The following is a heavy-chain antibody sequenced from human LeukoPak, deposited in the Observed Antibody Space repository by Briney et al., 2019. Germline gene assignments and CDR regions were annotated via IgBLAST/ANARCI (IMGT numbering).Heavy chain of an antibody. D-gene: IGHD3-10*01. Sequence: ASVKVSCKASGYTFTSYGTSWVRQAPGQGLEWMGWISAYNGNTNYAQKLQGRVTMTTDTSTSTAYMELRSLRSDDTAVYYCARDSESYYGSGSFDYWGQGTLVTVSS. CDR3: ARDSESYYGSGSFDY. CDR1: GYTFTSYG. V-gene: IGHV1-18*01. J-gene: IGHJ4*02. CDR2: ISAYNGNT.